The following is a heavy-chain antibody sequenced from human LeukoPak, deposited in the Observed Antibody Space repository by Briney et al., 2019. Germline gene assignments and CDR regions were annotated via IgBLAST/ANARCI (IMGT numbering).Heavy chain of an antibody. V-gene: IGHV3-30-3*01. D-gene: IGHD5-24*01. CDR1: EFTFSRYA. J-gene: IGHJ4*02. CDR2: ISYDGSNK. CDR3: AREMATSYFDY. Sequence: GRSLRLSCAASEFTFSRYAMHWVRQAPGKGLEWVAIISYDGSNKYYADSVKGRFTISRDNSKNTLYLQTNSLTAEDTAVYYCAREMATSYFDYWGQGTLVTVSS.